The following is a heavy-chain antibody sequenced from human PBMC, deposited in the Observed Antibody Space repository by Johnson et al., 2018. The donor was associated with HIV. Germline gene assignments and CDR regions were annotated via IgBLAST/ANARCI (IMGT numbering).Heavy chain of an antibody. CDR3: ARVGDWGAFDI. D-gene: IGHD3-16*01. V-gene: IGHV3-30-3*01. CDR2: ISYDGNNQ. Sequence: QVQLVESGGGVVQPGRSLRLSCAASGFTFSSYAMHWVRQAPGKGLEWVAVISYDGNNQYYADSVRGRFTISRDNSKNTLWLQMNSLRAEDTAVYYCARVGDWGAFDIWGQGTMVTVAS. CDR1: GFTFSSYA. J-gene: IGHJ3*02.